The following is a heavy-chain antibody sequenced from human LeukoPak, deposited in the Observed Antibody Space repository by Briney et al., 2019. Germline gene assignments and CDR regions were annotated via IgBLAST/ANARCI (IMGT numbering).Heavy chain of an antibody. D-gene: IGHD6-13*01. V-gene: IGHV4-4*09. CDR2: SCTSGST. CDR3: ARHQHQLVTGYDY. J-gene: IGHJ4*02. Sequence: SETLSLTCTVSGDSISSYCWNWIRQPPGKGLEWIGYSCTSGSTNYNPSLMSRVTISVDTSKNQFSLKLISVTAADTAVYYCARHQHQLVTGYDYWGQGPLVTVSS. CDR1: GDSISSYC.